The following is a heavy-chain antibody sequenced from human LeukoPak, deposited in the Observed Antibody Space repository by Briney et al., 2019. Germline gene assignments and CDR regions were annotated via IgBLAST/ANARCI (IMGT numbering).Heavy chain of an antibody. J-gene: IGHJ3*02. Sequence: GXXXRLXXAASXFIFSNYYMSWLRRAPGKXXXWVSYISSSGSAMYYADSVKGRFTISRDNAKTSLHLQMNSLRGEDTAVYYCVRGGAYDGSGSYREDAFDIWGQGTMVTVSS. CDR3: VRGGAYDGSGSYREDAFDI. CDR2: ISSSGSAM. D-gene: IGHD3-10*01. CDR1: XFIFSNYY. V-gene: IGHV3-11*01.